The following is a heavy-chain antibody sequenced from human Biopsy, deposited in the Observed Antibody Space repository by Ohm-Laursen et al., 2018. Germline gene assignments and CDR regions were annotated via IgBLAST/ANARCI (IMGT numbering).Heavy chain of an antibody. J-gene: IGHJ4*02. CDR3: ALAAAQTVTHFDY. CDR2: ISGNSDII. CDR1: GFTFSSYA. V-gene: IGHV3-23*01. D-gene: IGHD4-17*01. Sequence: SLRLSCSASGFTFSSYAMTWFRQAPGKGLGWVSTISGNSDIIYDTDSVKGRFTISRDNSKNTLYLQMNRLRADDTAVYYCALAAAQTVTHFDYWGQGTLVTVSS.